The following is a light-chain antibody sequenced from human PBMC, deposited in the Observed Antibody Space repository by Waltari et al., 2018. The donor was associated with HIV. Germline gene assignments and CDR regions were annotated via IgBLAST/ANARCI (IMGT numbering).Light chain of an antibody. J-gene: IGLJ2*01. CDR1: TSIIGNNF. CDR2: DNT. Sequence: QSVLTQPPSVYATPGQKVTISCYGSTSIIGNNFVSWYYHIPGTAPNRLIYDNTERPSGIPDRFSASKSGTSATLCITGLHTGDEADDYCATWDDSLNGVIFGGGPKLTAL. CDR3: ATWDDSLNGVI. V-gene: IGLV1-51*01.